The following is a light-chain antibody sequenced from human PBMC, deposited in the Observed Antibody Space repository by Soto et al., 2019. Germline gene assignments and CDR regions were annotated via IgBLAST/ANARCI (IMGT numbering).Light chain of an antibody. CDR2: GAS. V-gene: IGKV3-20*01. Sequence: EIVLKQSPGTLSLSPGERATLSCRASQSVSSSYLAWYQQKPGQPPRLLIYGASSRATGVPDMFGSSGSGTAFTLTTIRLEPPDVAVYYYQYHCSSPPTFGQGTKLEIK. J-gene: IGKJ2*01. CDR3: QYHCSSPPT. CDR1: QSVSSSY.